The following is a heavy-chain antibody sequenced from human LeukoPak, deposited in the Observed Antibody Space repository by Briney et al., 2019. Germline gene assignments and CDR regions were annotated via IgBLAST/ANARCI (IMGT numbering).Heavy chain of an antibody. V-gene: IGHV3-53*01. CDR3: ARVGGH. J-gene: IGHJ4*02. CDR2: IYSGGST. Sequence: TGGSLRLSCAASGLTVSKNYMSWVRQAPGKGLESVSVIYSGGSTYYADSVRGRFTISRDNSKNTPYLQMNSLRVEDTAVYYCARVGGHWGQGTLVTVSS. D-gene: IGHD3-10*01. CDR1: GLTVSKNY.